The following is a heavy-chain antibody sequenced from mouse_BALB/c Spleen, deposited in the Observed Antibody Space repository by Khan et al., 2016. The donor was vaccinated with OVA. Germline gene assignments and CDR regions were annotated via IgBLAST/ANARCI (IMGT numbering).Heavy chain of an antibody. CDR3: TRDRIDY. D-gene: IGHD2-14*01. CDR2: INPTSGYT. J-gene: IGHJ2*01. V-gene: IGHV1-7*01. Sequence: QVQLQQSGAELAKPGASVKMSCKASGYTFTTYWMHWVKQRPGQGLEWIGYINPTSGYTDSNEKFKDRATLSADRSSSTAFKQLSSLTSEASAVYYCTRDRIDYWGQGTTLTVSA. CDR1: GYTFTTYW.